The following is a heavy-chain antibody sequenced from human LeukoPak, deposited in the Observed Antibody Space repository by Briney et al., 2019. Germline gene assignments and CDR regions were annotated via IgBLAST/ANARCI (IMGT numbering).Heavy chain of an antibody. CDR3: ARVVPAAHDAFDI. CDR1: GGTFSSYA. CDR2: IIPILGIA. Sequence: SVKVSCKASGGTFSSYAISWVRQAPEQGLEWMGRIIPILGIANYAQKFQGRVTITADKSTSTAYMELSSLRSEDTAVYYCARVVPAAHDAFDIWGQGTMVTVSS. V-gene: IGHV1-69*04. D-gene: IGHD2-2*01. J-gene: IGHJ3*02.